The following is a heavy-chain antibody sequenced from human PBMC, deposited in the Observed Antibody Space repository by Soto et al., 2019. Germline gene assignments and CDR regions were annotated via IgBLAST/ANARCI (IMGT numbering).Heavy chain of an antibody. D-gene: IGHD4-17*01. J-gene: IGHJ6*03. CDR1: GGSISSYY. CDR2: IYYSGST. Sequence: SETLSLTCTVSGGSISSYYWSWIRQPPGKGLEWIGYIYYSGSTNYNPSLKSRVTISVDTSKNQFSLKLSSVTAADTAVYYCARHLTNPYGDYRNYYYYYMDVWGKGTTVTVSS. CDR3: ARHLTNPYGDYRNYYYYYMDV. V-gene: IGHV4-59*08.